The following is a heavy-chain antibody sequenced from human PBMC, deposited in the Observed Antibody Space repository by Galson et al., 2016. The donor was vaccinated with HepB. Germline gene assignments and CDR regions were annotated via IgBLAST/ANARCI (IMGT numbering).Heavy chain of an antibody. J-gene: IGHJ6*02. CDR1: GFTFNYFG. V-gene: IGHV3-30*18. CDR2: ISPDGNYR. CDR3: AKEVAPHTTTYYYGLDV. Sequence: SLRLSCAASGFTFNYFGMHWVRQAPGKGLEWVAVISPDGNYRSYGDSVKGRFTVSRDNSNKTVYLHLNSLTPEDTAVFCCAKEVAPHTTTYYYGLDVWGQGTTVIVSS. D-gene: IGHD5-12*01.